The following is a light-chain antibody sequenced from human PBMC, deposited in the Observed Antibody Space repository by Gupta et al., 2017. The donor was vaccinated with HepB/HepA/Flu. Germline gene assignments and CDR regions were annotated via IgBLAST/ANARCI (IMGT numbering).Light chain of an antibody. Sequence: QSALTQPASVSGSPRQSITISCTGTSSDVGAYDYVFWYQQHPGKAPKLVIYDVNNRPSGVSNRFSGSKSGNTASLTISGLQAEDEADYYCSSYTGGSTLVFCGGTKLTVL. J-gene: IGLJ2*01. CDR3: SSYTGGSTLV. CDR1: SSDVGAYDY. V-gene: IGLV2-14*03. CDR2: DVN.